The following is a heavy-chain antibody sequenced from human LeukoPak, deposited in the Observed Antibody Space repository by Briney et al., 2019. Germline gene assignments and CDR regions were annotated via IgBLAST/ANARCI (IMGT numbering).Heavy chain of an antibody. D-gene: IGHD2-21*02. Sequence: GGSLRLSCAASGFTFSSYTINWVRQAPGQGLEWVSSITSNSRYTFYEDSVKGRFTVSRDNAHNSLFLQMNSLRAEDTAVYYCARDDGGDFNDALDIWGQGTMVAVSS. CDR2: ITSNSRYT. J-gene: IGHJ3*02. CDR3: ARDDGGDFNDALDI. CDR1: GFTFSSYT. V-gene: IGHV3-21*01.